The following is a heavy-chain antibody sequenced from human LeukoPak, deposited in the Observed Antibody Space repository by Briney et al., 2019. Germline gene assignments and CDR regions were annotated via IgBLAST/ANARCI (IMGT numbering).Heavy chain of an antibody. J-gene: IGHJ6*02. CDR3: ARDLSTYGMDV. D-gene: IGHD2/OR15-2a*01. V-gene: IGHV3-30*03. Sequence: PGRSLRLSCAASGFSFSSYGMHWVRQAPGKGLEWVALISYDGSNKYYADSVKGRFTISRDNSKNTLYLQMNSLRAEDTAVYYCARDLSTYGMDVWGQGTTVTVSS. CDR2: ISYDGSNK. CDR1: GFSFSSYG.